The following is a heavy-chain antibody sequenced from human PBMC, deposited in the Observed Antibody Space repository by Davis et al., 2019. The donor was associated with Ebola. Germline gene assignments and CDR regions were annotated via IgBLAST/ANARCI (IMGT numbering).Heavy chain of an antibody. V-gene: IGHV3-73*01. CDR2: IRSKANSYAT. Sequence: GGSLRLSCAASGFTFSGSAMHWVRQASGKGLEWVGRIRSKANSYATAYAASVKGRFTISRDDSKNTAYLQMNSLKTEDTAVYYCTSGPTYYSKYGIYYYYGMDVWGQGTTVTVSS. CDR1: GFTFSGSA. D-gene: IGHD4-11*01. CDR3: TSGPTYYSKYGIYYYYGMDV. J-gene: IGHJ6*02.